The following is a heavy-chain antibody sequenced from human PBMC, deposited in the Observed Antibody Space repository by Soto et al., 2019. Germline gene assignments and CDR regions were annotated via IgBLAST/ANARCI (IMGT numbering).Heavy chain of an antibody. D-gene: IGHD2-2*01. J-gene: IGHJ4*02. CDR1: GYSFTNNW. CDR2: ISPGDSDT. V-gene: IGHV5-51*01. CDR3: ARPYPLGSDYFDD. Sequence: PGESLKISCKGSGYSFTNNWIGWVRQMPGKGLEWMGIISPGDSDTRYSPSFQGQVTISADKSISTAYLQWSSLKASDTAMYFCARPYPLGSDYFDDWGQGTLVTVSS.